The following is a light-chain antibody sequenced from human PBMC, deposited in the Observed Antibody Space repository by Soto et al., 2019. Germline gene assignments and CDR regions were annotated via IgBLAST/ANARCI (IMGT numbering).Light chain of an antibody. CDR1: QVISSW. CDR3: QQANSFPYT. V-gene: IGKV1-12*01. J-gene: IGKJ2*01. Sequence: DIQMTQSPSSVSASVGDRVTITCRATQVISSWLAWYQQKPGKAPKLLIYATSNLQSGVPSRFSGSGSGTDCTLTITSLQPEEFATYYCQQANSFPYTFGQGTKLEIK. CDR2: ATS.